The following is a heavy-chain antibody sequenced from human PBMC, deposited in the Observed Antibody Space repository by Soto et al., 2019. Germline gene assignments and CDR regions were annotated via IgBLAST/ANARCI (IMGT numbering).Heavy chain of an antibody. Sequence: PGGSLRLSCEASGFTFSSYRMSWVRQAPGKGLEWVANIKQDGSEKYYVDSVKGRFTISRDNAKNSLYLQMNSLRAEDTAVYYCARESYSSPYNWFDPWGQGTLVTVSS. CDR1: GFTFSSYR. V-gene: IGHV3-7*01. J-gene: IGHJ5*02. CDR3: ARESYSSPYNWFDP. CDR2: IKQDGSEK. D-gene: IGHD2-15*01.